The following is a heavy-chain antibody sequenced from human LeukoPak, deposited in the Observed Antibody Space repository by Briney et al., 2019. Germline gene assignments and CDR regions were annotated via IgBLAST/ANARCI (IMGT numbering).Heavy chain of an antibody. CDR3: ARCPVAAAGLFDY. V-gene: IGHV4-39*01. Sequence: PSETLSLTCTVSGGSISSSSYYWGWIRQPPGKGLEWIGSIYYSGSTYYNPSLKSRVTISVDTSKNQFSLKLSSVTAADTAVYYCARCPVAAAGLFDYWGQGTLVTVSS. CDR1: GGSISSSSYY. CDR2: IYYSGST. J-gene: IGHJ4*02. D-gene: IGHD6-13*01.